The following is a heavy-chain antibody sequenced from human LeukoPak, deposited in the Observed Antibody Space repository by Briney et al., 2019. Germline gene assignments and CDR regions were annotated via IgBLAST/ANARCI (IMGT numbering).Heavy chain of an antibody. J-gene: IGHJ4*02. CDR1: GFTFSSYG. Sequence: AGGSLRLSCAASGFTFSSYGMHWVRQAPGKGLEWVAVISYDGSNKYYADSVKGRFTISRDNSKNTLYLQMNSLRAEDTAVYYCAKDVSFGIVGAHGEFDYWGQGTLVTVSS. CDR2: ISYDGSNK. D-gene: IGHD1-26*01. V-gene: IGHV3-30*18. CDR3: AKDVSFGIVGAHGEFDY.